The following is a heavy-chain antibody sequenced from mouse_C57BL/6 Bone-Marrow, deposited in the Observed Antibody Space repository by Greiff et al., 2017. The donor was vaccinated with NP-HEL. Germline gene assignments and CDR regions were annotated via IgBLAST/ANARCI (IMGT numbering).Heavy chain of an antibody. J-gene: IGHJ4*01. D-gene: IGHD1-1*01. CDR1: GFTFSDYY. Sequence: VKLVESEGGLVQPGSSMKLSCTASGFTFSDYYMAWVRQVPEKGLEWVANINYDGSSTYYLDSLKSRFIISRDNAKNILYLQISSLKSEDTATYYCARGSYYGSSYDAMDYWGQGTSVTVSS. CDR2: INYDGSST. CDR3: ARGSYYGSSYDAMDY. V-gene: IGHV5-16*01.